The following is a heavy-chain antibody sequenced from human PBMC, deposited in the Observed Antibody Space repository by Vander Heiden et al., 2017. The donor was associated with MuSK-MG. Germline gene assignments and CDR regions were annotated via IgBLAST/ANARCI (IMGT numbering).Heavy chain of an antibody. CDR1: GFTFSNYW. CDR3: ATGGYHFGA. Sequence: EVQLVESGGGLVQPGGFLRPPCASPGFTFSNYWMSWVRPAQGKGLEWVANIKQDESEKYYVDSVKGRFTISRDNAKNSLYLQMNSLGAEDTAVYYCATGGYHFGAWGQGTMVTVSS. J-gene: IGHJ3*01. D-gene: IGHD3-22*01. CDR2: IKQDESEK. V-gene: IGHV3-7*01.